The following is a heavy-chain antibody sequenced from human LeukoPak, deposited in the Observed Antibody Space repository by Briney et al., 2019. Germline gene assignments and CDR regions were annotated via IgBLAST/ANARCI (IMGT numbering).Heavy chain of an antibody. D-gene: IGHD2-8*01. Sequence: GGSLRLSCAASGFTFSDSAIHWDRQASGKGLEWVGRIRDKGYGHATAYAASVKGRFTLSRDDSRNTAYLQMNSLKTEDTALYYCTTPNEGNWFDPWGQGTLVTVSS. CDR2: IRDKGYGHAT. CDR3: TTPNEGNWFDP. J-gene: IGHJ5*02. CDR1: GFTFSDSA. V-gene: IGHV3-73*01.